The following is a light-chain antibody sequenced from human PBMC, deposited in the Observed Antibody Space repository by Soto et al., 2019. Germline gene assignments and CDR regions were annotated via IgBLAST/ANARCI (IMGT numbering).Light chain of an antibody. CDR2: DAS. Sequence: DIQMTQSPSSLSASVGDRVTITCQASQVISNYLNWYQQKPGKAPKLLIYDASNLETGVPSRFNGSGSGTYFTFPISSLQPEDIATYYCQQYDNLPPFTFGPGTKVDIK. J-gene: IGKJ3*01. CDR1: QVISNY. V-gene: IGKV1-33*01. CDR3: QQYDNLPPFT.